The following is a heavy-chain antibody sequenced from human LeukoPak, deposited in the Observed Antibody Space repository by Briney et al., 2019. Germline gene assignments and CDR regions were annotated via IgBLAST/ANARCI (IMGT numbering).Heavy chain of an antibody. V-gene: IGHV1-2*02. CDR2: INPNSGGT. D-gene: IGHD2-2*01. J-gene: IGHJ5*02. CDR3: ARGFGPAATFVFWFDP. Sequence: ASVKVSCKASGYTFTGYYMHWVRQAPGQGLEWMGWINPNSGGTNYAQKFQGRVTMTRDTSISTAYMELSRLRSDDTAVYYCARGFGPAATFVFWFDPWGRGTLVTVSS. CDR1: GYTFTGYY.